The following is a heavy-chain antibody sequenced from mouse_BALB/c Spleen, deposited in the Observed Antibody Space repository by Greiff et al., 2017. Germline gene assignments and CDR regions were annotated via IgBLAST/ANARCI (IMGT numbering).Heavy chain of an antibody. CDR3: ALSYYYGSSLYYYAMVY. CDR1: GYSFTGYY. Sequence: LVKTGASVKISCKASGYSFTGYYMHWVKQSHGKSLEWIGYISCYNGATSYNQKFKGKATFTVDTSSSTAYMQFNSLTSEDSAVYYCALSYYYGSSLYYYAMVYWGQGTSVTVSS. D-gene: IGHD1-1*01. CDR2: ISCYNGAT. V-gene: IGHV1S34*01. J-gene: IGHJ4*01.